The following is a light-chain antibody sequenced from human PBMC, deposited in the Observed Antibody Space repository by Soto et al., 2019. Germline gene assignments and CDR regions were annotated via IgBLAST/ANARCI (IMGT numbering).Light chain of an antibody. Sequence: EKVMTQSPATLSVSPGERATLSCRASQSVSSNLAWYQQKPGQAPRLLIYGASSRATGIPVRFSGSGSGTEFTLTISSLQSEDFAVYFCQQYAGSPRTFGQGTKVDIK. CDR1: QSVSSN. CDR3: QQYAGSPRT. J-gene: IGKJ1*01. V-gene: IGKV3-15*01. CDR2: GAS.